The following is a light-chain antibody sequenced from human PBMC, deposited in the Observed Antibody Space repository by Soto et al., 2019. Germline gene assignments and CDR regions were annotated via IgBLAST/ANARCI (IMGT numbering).Light chain of an antibody. Sequence: QSALTQPRSVSGAPGQSVTISCTGTSSDVGAYNFVSWCQQHPGKAPKLMIYDVSKRPSGVPDRFSGSKSGNTASLTISGLHAEDEADYYGCSYASSYTWVFGTGTKVTVL. V-gene: IGLV2-11*01. CDR1: SSDVGAYNF. J-gene: IGLJ1*01. CDR2: DVS. CDR3: CSYASSYTWV.